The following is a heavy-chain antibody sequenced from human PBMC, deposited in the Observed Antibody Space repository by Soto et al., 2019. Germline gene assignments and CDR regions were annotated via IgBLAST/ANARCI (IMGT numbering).Heavy chain of an antibody. V-gene: IGHV3-23*01. CDR3: AKDLPGTIFGGVIIDAFDY. CDR1: GFTFSSYA. Sequence: EVQLLESGGGLVQPGGSLRLSCAASGFTFSSYAMSWVRQAPGKGLEWVSGISGSGGSTYYADSVKGRFTISRDKSKNTRYLQMNSLRAEDTAVYYCAKDLPGTIFGGVIIDAFDYWGQGTLVTVSS. CDR2: ISGSGGST. D-gene: IGHD3-3*01. J-gene: IGHJ4*02.